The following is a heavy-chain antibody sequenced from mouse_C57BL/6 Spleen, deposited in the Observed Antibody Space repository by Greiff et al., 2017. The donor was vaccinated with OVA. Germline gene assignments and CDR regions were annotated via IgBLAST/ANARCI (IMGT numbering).Heavy chain of an antibody. CDR1: GYTFTNYW. V-gene: IGHV1-63*01. CDR3: ARSYYSHIDD. D-gene: IGHD2-12*01. CDR2: IYPGGGYT. Sequence: QVQLQQSGAELVRPGTSVKMSCKASGYTFTNYWIGWAKQRPGHGLEWIGDIYPGGGYTNYNEKFKGKATLTADKSSRTAYMPLSSLTSEDSAFSCCARSYYSHIDDWGQGTTLTVSS. J-gene: IGHJ2*01.